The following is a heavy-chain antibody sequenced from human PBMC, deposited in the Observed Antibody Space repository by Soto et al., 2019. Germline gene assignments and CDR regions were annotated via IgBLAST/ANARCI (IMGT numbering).Heavy chain of an antibody. J-gene: IGHJ4*02. V-gene: IGHV4-59*12. CDR3: ARVKDGPEEYDY. CDR1: GGSISSYY. Sequence: SETLSLTCTVSGGSISSYYWSWIRQPPGKGLEWIGYIYYSGSTYYNPSLKSRVTISVDTSKNQFSLKLSSVTAADTAVYYCARVKDGPEEYDYWGQGTLVTVSS. CDR2: IYYSGST.